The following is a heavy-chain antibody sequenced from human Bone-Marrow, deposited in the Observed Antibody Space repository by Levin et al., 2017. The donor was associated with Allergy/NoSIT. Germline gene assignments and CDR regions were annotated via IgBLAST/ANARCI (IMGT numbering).Heavy chain of an antibody. J-gene: IGHJ4*02. CDR3: ARDHITIFSLYFDY. D-gene: IGHD3-9*01. CDR2: ISTTSSTI. Sequence: GGSLRLSCAASGFTFSSHSMNWVRHAPGKGLEWVSYISTTSSTIYYADSVKGRFTISRDNAKNSLYLQMNSLRDEDTAVYYCARDHITIFSLYFDYWGPGTLVTVSS. CDR1: GFTFSSHS. V-gene: IGHV3-48*02.